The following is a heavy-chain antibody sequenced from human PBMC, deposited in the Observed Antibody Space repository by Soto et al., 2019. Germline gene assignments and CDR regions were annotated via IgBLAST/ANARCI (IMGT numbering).Heavy chain of an antibody. CDR2: ISDSGGST. Sequence: EVQLLESGGGLVQPGGSLRLSCAVSGFTLSSYAMSWVRQAPGRGLEWVSGISDSGGSTYYADSVKGRFTISRDNSKSTLYLQMSSLRSEDTAVYYCARMYAPSEYQLPYYYYGMDVWGQGTTVTVSS. CDR1: GFTLSSYA. D-gene: IGHD2-2*01. J-gene: IGHJ6*02. CDR3: ARMYAPSEYQLPYYYYGMDV. V-gene: IGHV3-23*01.